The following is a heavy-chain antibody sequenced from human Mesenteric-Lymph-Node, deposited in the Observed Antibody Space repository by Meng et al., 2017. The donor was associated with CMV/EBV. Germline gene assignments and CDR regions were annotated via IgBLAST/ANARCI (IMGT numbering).Heavy chain of an antibody. Sequence: GESLKISCAASGFTFSDFWMTWLRQSPGRGLEWVANINQDGAIEQYLDSVKGRFTVSRDNAKNLLYLQMNILRAEDTAVYYCARPPARMLDYWGRGTLVTVSS. V-gene: IGHV3-7*01. CDR1: GFTFSDFW. J-gene: IGHJ4*02. CDR3: ARPPARMLDY. D-gene: IGHD2-2*01. CDR2: INQDGAIE.